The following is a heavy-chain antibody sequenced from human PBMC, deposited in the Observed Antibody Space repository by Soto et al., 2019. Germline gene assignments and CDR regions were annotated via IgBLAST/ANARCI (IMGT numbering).Heavy chain of an antibody. J-gene: IGHJ4*02. CDR3: ARAPGYYGDFFDY. CDR1: GFTFDDYG. D-gene: IGHD4-17*01. Sequence: LRLSCAASGFTFDDYGMSWVRQAPGKGLEWVSGINRDGRSTGYADSMKGRFTISRDNAKNSLYLQMNSLRAEDTALYFCARAPGYYGDFFDYWGQGTLVTVSS. V-gene: IGHV3-20*04. CDR2: INRDGRST.